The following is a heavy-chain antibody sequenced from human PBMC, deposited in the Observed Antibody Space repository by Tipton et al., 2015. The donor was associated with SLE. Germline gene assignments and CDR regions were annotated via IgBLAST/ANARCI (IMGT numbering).Heavy chain of an antibody. V-gene: IGHV4-59*12. CDR3: ARAGGGDSNWFDP. Sequence: TLSLTCTVSGGSLSSYYWSWIRQSPEKGLEWIGYLSYSGGTNYNPSLESRVTISVDTSKNQFSLKLSSVTAADTAVYYCARAGGGDSNWFDPWGQGTLVTVSS. CDR2: LSYSGGT. J-gene: IGHJ5*02. D-gene: IGHD2-21*01. CDR1: GGSLSSYY.